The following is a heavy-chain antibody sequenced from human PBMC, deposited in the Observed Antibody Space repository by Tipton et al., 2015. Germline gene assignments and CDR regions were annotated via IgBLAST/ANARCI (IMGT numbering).Heavy chain of an antibody. V-gene: IGHV3-21*01. Sequence: QLVQSGGGLVKPGGSLRLSCAASGFTFSSYSMNWVRQAPGKGLEWVSAISSSSSHIYYADSVKGRFTISRDNAKNSLYLQMNSLRAEDTAVYYCARPSVTTNYYGMDVWGQGTTVTVSS. J-gene: IGHJ6*02. CDR2: ISSSSSHI. CDR1: GFTFSSYS. CDR3: ARPSVTTNYYGMDV. D-gene: IGHD4-17*01.